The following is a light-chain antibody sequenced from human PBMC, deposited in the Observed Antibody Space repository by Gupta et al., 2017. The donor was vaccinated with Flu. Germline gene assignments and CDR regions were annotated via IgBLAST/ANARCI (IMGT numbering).Light chain of an antibody. J-gene: IGLJ3*02. CDR3: GTWDRSLRTGA. CDR2: DNG. CDR1: NIGSSF. V-gene: IGLV1-51*01. Sequence: QSVLTQPPSVSATPGQTVTISCSNIGSSFVSWYQQIPGTAPKLLIYDNGKRPSGIPDRFSGSQSGTSATLAITGLQAGDEADYYCGTWDRSLRTGAFGGGTKLTVL.